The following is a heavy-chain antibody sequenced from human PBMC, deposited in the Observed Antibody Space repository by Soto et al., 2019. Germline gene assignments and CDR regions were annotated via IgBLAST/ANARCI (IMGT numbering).Heavy chain of an antibody. CDR2: ISGSGDKT. CDR1: GFTFKYYA. D-gene: IGHD2-8*01. Sequence: EVQLLQSGGGLAQPGTSLRLSCAASGFTFKYYAMTWVRQAPGKGLEWVSTISGSGDKTDYADSVKGRFRVSRDNSKDTLYLQMDSLRADDTALYYCARESKWYGGQYFQDWGQGTLDTVSS. J-gene: IGHJ1*01. V-gene: IGHV3-23*01. CDR3: ARESKWYGGQYFQD.